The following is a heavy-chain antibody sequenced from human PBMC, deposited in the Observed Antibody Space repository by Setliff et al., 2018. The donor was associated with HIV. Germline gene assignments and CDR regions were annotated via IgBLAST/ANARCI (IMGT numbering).Heavy chain of an antibody. J-gene: IGHJ4*02. Sequence: ASVKVSCKASGYIFINYGISWVRQAPGQGLEWMGIINPSGGDTSYAQKFQGRVTMTRDTSTSTVSMELSSLRSEDTALYYCAGSILTGYYTVGADYWGQGTLVTVSS. CDR3: AGSILTGYYTVGADY. V-gene: IGHV1-46*01. CDR1: GYIFINYG. D-gene: IGHD3-9*01. CDR2: INPSGGDT.